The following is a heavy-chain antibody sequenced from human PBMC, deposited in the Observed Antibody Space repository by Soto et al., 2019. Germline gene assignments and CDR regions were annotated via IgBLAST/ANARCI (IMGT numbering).Heavy chain of an antibody. J-gene: IGHJ4*02. Sequence: ASVKVSCKASGYTFTSYAMHWVRQAPGQRLEWMGWINAGNGNTKYSQKFEGRVTITRDTSASTAYMELSSLRSEDTAVYYCARDLAAEMFDYWGQGTLVTVSS. CDR1: GYTFTSYA. CDR2: INAGNGNT. V-gene: IGHV1-3*01. CDR3: ARDLAAEMFDY. D-gene: IGHD6-25*01.